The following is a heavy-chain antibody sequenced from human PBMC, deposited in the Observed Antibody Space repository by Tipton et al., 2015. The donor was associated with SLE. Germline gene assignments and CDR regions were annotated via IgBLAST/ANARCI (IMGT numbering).Heavy chain of an antibody. Sequence: TLSLTCTVSGGSISTGGYYWSWIRQHPGKGLEWIGYIYNSGGTDYNPSLKSRVTISADTSKNHFSLNLSSVTAADTAVYYCARRGYKAWYFDLWGRGALVTVSS. CDR2: IYNSGGT. J-gene: IGHJ2*01. CDR1: GGSISTGGYY. CDR3: ARRGYKAWYFDL. D-gene: IGHD5-24*01. V-gene: IGHV4-31*03.